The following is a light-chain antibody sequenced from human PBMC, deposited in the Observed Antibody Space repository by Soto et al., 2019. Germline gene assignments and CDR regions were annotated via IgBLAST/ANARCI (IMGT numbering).Light chain of an antibody. CDR1: QSVSSS. CDR3: QQRSNAPRT. J-gene: IGKJ1*01. CDR2: DAS. V-gene: IGKV3-11*01. Sequence: IVLTQSPATLSLSPGERAALSCRASQSVSSSLAWYQQKPGQDPRLLIYDASNRATGIPSRFSGSGSGTDFTLTISSLEPEDFAVYYCQQRSNAPRTFGQGTKVEIK.